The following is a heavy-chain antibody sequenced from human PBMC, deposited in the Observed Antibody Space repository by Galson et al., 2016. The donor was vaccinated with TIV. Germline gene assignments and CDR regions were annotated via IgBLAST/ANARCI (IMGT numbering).Heavy chain of an antibody. J-gene: IGHJ4*02. CDR1: GFTFDSYT. CDR2: ISHDGNNK. CDR3: TRDGRGNWKYVDYFDY. Sequence: LRLSCAASGFTFDSYTFHWVRQTPGKGLEWVAIISHDGNNKDFADSVQGRFTIPRDSSKNTVFLPMNSLRLEDTAVYYCTRDGRGNWKYVDYFDYWGQGTLVTVSS. D-gene: IGHD1-7*01. V-gene: IGHV3-30-3*01.